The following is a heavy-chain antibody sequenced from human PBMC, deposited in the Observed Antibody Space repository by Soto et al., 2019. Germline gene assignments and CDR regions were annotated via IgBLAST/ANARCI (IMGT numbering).Heavy chain of an antibody. Sequence: GESLKISCKGSGYSFTNFWIGWVRQMPGRGLEWMGIIHPGDSDIRYSPSFQGQVTLSADKSISAAYLQWSSLKASDTAIYYCARLADYYGSGRYLYYHYGMDVWGQGTTVTVSS. J-gene: IGHJ6*02. CDR1: GYSFTNFW. CDR2: IHPGDSDI. V-gene: IGHV5-51*01. CDR3: ARLADYYGSGRYLYYHYGMDV. D-gene: IGHD3-10*01.